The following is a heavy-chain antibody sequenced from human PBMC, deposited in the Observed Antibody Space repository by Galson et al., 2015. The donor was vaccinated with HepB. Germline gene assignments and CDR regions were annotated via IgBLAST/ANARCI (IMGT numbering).Heavy chain of an antibody. J-gene: IGHJ4*02. Sequence: ETLSLTCAVYGGSFSGYYWSWIRQPPGKGLEWIGEINHSGSTNYNPSLKSRVTISVDTSKNQFSLKLSSVTAADTAVYYCARGRWQWLVLRIGEYFDYWGQGTLVTVSS. V-gene: IGHV4-34*01. CDR3: ARGRWQWLVLRIGEYFDY. CDR2: INHSGST. D-gene: IGHD6-19*01. CDR1: GGSFSGYY.